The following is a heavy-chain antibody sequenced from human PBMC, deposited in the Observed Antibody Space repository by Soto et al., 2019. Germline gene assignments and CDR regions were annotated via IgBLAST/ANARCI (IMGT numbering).Heavy chain of an antibody. CDR1: GASMSSVGYY. CDR2: IYYSGST. V-gene: IGHV4-61*08. Sequence: PSETLSLTCTVSGASMSSVGYYWTWIRQSPGKGLEWIGYIYYSGSTNYNPSLKSRVTISVDTSKNQFSLKLSSVTAADTAVYYCARAYYYDSSGYPSPLDYWGQGTLVTVSS. D-gene: IGHD3-22*01. J-gene: IGHJ4*02. CDR3: ARAYYYDSSGYPSPLDY.